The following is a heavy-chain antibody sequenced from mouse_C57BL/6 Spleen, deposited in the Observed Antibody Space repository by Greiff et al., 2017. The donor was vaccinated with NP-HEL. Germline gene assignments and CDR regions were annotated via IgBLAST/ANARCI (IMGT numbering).Heavy chain of an antibody. CDR2: INPSTGGT. V-gene: IGHV1-42*01. J-gene: IGHJ1*03. CDR3: ARWGTTAGYFDV. Sequence: VQLKESGPELVKPGASVKISCKASGYSFTGYYMNWVKQSPEKSLEWIGEINPSTGGTTYNQKFKAKATLTVDKSSSTAYMQLKSLTSEDSAVYYCARWGTTAGYFDVWGTGTTVTVSS. CDR1: GYSFTGYY. D-gene: IGHD1-2*01.